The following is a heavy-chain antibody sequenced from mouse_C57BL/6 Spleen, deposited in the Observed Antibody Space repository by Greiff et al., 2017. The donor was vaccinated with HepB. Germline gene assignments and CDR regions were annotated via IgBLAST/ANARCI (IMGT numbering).Heavy chain of an antibody. CDR2: INPSSGYT. Sequence: VKLVESGAELARPGASVKMSCKASGHTFTSYTMHWVKQRPGQGLEWIGYINPSSGYTKYNQKFKDKATLTADKSSSTAYMQLSSLTSEDSAVYYCARGGVTTVFDYWGQGTTLTVSS. CDR1: GHTFTSYT. D-gene: IGHD2-2*01. V-gene: IGHV1-4*01. CDR3: ARGGVTTVFDY. J-gene: IGHJ2*01.